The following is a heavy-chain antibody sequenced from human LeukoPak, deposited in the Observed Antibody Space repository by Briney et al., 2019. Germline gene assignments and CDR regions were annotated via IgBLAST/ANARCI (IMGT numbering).Heavy chain of an antibody. CDR3: ASWTTVSLNFDY. V-gene: IGHV4-30-4*08. D-gene: IGHD4-11*01. CDR2: IYYSGST. CDR1: GGSISSGDYY. J-gene: IGHJ4*02. Sequence: PSQTLSLTCTVSGGSISSGDYYWSWIRQPPGKGLEWIGYIYYSGSTYYNPSLKSRVTISVGTSKNQFSLKLSSVTAADTAVYYCASWTTVSLNFDYWGQGTLVTVSS.